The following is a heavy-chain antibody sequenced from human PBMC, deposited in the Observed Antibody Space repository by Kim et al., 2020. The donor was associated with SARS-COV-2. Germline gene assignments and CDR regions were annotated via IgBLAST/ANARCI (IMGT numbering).Heavy chain of an antibody. D-gene: IGHD1-7*01. V-gene: IGHV1-3*01. J-gene: IGHJ4*02. CDR3: ARDLGTTYGSLDF. Sequence: ASVKVSCEASGYTFTYHALHWIRQAPGQGLEWMGWIGGGRGNTRYSQKFQDRVSITKNTSANIAYMEMSSLRSDDTAVYFCARDLGTTYGSLDFWGQGTLVSVSS. CDR1: GYTFTYHA. CDR2: IGGGRGNT.